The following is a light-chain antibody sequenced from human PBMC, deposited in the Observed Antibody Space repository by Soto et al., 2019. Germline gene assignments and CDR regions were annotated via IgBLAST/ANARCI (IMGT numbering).Light chain of an antibody. CDR3: QQYNNWPPT. Sequence: EIVMTQSPATLSVSPGERATLSCRASQSVSSNLAWYQQKPGQAPRLLIYGASTRATGIPARFSGSGSGTEFTLTISSLQSEDFAVYYCQQYNNWPPTFGQGTXX. J-gene: IGKJ1*01. CDR2: GAS. CDR1: QSVSSN. V-gene: IGKV3-15*01.